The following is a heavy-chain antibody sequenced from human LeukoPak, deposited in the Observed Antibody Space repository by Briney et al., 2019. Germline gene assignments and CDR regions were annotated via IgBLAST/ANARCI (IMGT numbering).Heavy chain of an antibody. V-gene: IGHV4-61*02. J-gene: IGHJ5*02. CDR1: GGSISSGSYY. D-gene: IGHD2-15*01. CDR2: FYTSGST. CDR3: ARDPSGGKVAKTNWFDP. Sequence: PSQTLSLTCTVSGGSISSGSYYWSWIRQPAGKGLEWIGRFYTSGSTNYNPSLKSRVTISVDTSKNQFSLKLSSVTAADTAVYYCARDPSGGKVAKTNWFDPWGQGTLVTVSS.